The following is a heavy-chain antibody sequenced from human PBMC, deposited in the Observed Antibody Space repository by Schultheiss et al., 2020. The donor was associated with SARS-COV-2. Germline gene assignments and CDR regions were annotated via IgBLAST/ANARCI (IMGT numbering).Heavy chain of an antibody. CDR2: INHSGST. Sequence: SETLSLTCTVSGGSISSYYWSWIRQPPGKGLEWIGEINHSGSTNYNPSLKSRVTISVDTSKNQFSLKLSSVTAADTAVYYCARGEMGDYEDYWGQGTLVTVSS. J-gene: IGHJ4*02. CDR1: GGSISSYY. CDR3: ARGEMGDYEDY. V-gene: IGHV4-59*08. D-gene: IGHD4-17*01.